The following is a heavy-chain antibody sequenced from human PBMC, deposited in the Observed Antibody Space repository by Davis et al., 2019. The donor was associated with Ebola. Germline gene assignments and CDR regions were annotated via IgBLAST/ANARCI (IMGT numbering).Heavy chain of an antibody. CDR2: MYYSGST. Sequence: PSETLSLTCTVSGGSISSSSYYWGWIRQPPGKGLEWIGSMYYSGSTYYNRSLKSRVTISVDTSKNQFSLKLSSVTAADTAVYYCARHTCSGATCYFPKRFDPWGQGTLVTVSS. D-gene: IGHD2-15*01. CDR1: GGSISSSSYY. V-gene: IGHV4-39*01. J-gene: IGHJ5*02. CDR3: ARHTCSGATCYFPKRFDP.